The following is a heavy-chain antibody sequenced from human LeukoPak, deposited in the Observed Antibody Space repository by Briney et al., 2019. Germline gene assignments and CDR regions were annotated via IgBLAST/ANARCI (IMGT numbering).Heavy chain of an antibody. J-gene: IGHJ4*02. V-gene: IGHV1-46*01. CDR3: ARDGGSSGYYGY. Sequence: ASVKVSCEASGYIFISYYMHWARQAPGQGLEWMGMINPTGGTTSYAQKFQGRVSLTSDTSTSTVYMDLSSLRSEDTAIYYCARDGGSSGYYGYWGQGTLVTVSS. D-gene: IGHD3-22*01. CDR2: INPTGGTT. CDR1: GYIFISYY.